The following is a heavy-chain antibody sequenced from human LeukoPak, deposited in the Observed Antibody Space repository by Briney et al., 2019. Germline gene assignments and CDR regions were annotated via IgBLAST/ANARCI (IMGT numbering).Heavy chain of an antibody. CDR2: INPISGGT. J-gene: IGHJ5*02. Sequence: GASVKVSCKASGYTFTGYYVHWVRQAPGQGLEWMGWINPISGGTNYAQKSQGRVTMTRDTSISTAYMELSSLRSDDAATYYCARDVSSYGYLRTIWFDPWGQGTLVTVSS. CDR1: GYTFTGYY. D-gene: IGHD3-16*01. CDR3: ARDVSSYGYLRTIWFDP. V-gene: IGHV1-2*02.